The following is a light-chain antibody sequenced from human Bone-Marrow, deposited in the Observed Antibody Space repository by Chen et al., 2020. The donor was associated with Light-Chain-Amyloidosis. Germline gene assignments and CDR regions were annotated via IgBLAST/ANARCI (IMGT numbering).Light chain of an antibody. CDR3: QVWDRSSDRPV. V-gene: IGLV3-21*02. Sequence: SYVLTQPSSVSVAPGQTATIACGGNNIGSTSVHWYHQTPGQAPPLVVYDDSDRHSGIPERLSGSNSGNTATLTISRVEAGDEADYYCQVWDRSSDRPVFGGGTKLTVL. J-gene: IGLJ3*02. CDR1: NIGSTS. CDR2: DDS.